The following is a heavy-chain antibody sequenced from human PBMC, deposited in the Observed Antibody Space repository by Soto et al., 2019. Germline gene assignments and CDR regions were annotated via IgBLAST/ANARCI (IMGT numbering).Heavy chain of an antibody. V-gene: IGHV4-39*01. D-gene: IGHD6-6*01. CDR3: ARSSIEPRVFMYPFDS. CDR1: CDSITSSSHY. J-gene: IGHJ4*02. Sequence: SETLSLTCTVSCDSITSSSHYWGWRRQLPGQELECSANIYYDGNTYYKPALQKQVEISLDTSINHFSLRLNSVTAADTAVYYCARSSIEPRVFMYPFDSWGQG. CDR2: IYYDGNT.